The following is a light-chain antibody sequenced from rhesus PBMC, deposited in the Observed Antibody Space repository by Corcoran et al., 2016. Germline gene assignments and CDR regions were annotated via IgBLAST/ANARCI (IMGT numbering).Light chain of an antibody. V-gene: IGKV1-28*03. CDR1: QGITSF. Sequence: DIQMTQSPSSLSAFVRDTVTITCRASQGITSFLNWFQPKPGKDPQPPIFDASRLESGVPSSFSGSGSGTDFTLPISSLQPEDFAAYYCRQHNSYPFTFGPGTKLDIK. CDR3: RQHNSYPFT. CDR2: DAS. J-gene: IGKJ3*01.